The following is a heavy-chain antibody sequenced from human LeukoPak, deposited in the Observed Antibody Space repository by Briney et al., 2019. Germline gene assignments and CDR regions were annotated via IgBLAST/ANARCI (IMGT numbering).Heavy chain of an antibody. CDR1: GYTFTSYA. CDR3: ASPAHIQLWSWGAFDI. J-gene: IGHJ3*02. D-gene: IGHD5-18*01. CDR2: INTNTGNP. Sequence: ASVKVSCKASGYTFTSYAMNWVRQAPGQGLEWMGWINTNTGNPTYAQGFTGRFVFSLDTSVSTAYLQISSLKAEDTAVYYCASPAHIQLWSWGAFDIWGQGTMVTVSS. V-gene: IGHV7-4-1*02.